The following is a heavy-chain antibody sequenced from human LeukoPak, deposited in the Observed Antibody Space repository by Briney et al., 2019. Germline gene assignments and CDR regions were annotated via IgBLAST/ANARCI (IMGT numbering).Heavy chain of an antibody. V-gene: IGHV4-4*07. CDR2: IYTSGST. CDR3: ARDGSSSWYGWFDP. D-gene: IGHD6-13*01. J-gene: IGHJ5*02. Sequence: SETLSLTCTVSGGPISSYYWSWIRQPAGKGLEWTGRIYTSGSTNYNPSLKSRVTMSVDTSKNQFSLKLSSVTAADTAVYYCARDGSSSWYGWFDPWGQGTLVTVSS. CDR1: GGPISSYY.